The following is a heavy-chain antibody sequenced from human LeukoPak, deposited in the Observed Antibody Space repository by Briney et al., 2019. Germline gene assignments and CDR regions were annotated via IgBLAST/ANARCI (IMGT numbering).Heavy chain of an antibody. V-gene: IGHV1-2*02. Sequence: ASVQVSCKASGYTFTGYYMHWVRQAPGQGLEWMGWNNPNSGGTNYAQKFQGRVTMTRDTSSSTAYMELRRLRSDDTAVYYCARDFEAGAFDPWGQGTLVTVSS. CDR1: GYTFTGYY. CDR2: NNPNSGGT. CDR3: ARDFEAGAFDP. J-gene: IGHJ5*02. D-gene: IGHD1-26*01.